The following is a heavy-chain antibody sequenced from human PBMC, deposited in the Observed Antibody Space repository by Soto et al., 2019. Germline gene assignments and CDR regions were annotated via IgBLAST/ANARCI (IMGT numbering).Heavy chain of an antibody. V-gene: IGHV3-30-3*01. Sequence: QVQLVESGGGVVQPGRSLRLSCAASGFTFSSYAMHWVRQAPGKGLEWVAVISYDGSNKYYADSVKGRFTISRDNSKNALYLQMNRLRAEDTAVYYCARDHSSSWFYYYYYGMDVWGQGTTVTVSS. CDR1: GFTFSSYA. CDR3: ARDHSSSWFYYYYYGMDV. J-gene: IGHJ6*02. D-gene: IGHD6-13*01. CDR2: ISYDGSNK.